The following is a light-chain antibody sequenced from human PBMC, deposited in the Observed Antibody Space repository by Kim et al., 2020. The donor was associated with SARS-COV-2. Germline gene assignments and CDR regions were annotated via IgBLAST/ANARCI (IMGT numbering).Light chain of an antibody. J-gene: IGLJ3*02. V-gene: IGLV1-40*01. CDR2: VNS. Sequence: QRVTISCTGSSSNIGAGYDVHWYQQLPGTAPKLLIYVNSNRPSGLPDRFSGSKSGTSASLAITGLQAEDEADYYCQSYDSSLSGSVFGGGTQLTVL. CDR3: QSYDSSLSGSV. CDR1: SSNIGAGYD.